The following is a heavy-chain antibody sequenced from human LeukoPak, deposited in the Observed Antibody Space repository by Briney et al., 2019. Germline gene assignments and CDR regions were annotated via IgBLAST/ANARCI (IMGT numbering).Heavy chain of an antibody. CDR1: GFTFGSYW. V-gene: IGHV3-7*01. Sequence: PGGSLRLSCVASGFTFGSYWMSWVRQAPGKGLEWVANIQEDGREIYYVDSVRGRFTISRDNAKNSLYLQMNTLRAEDTAVYYCARPSFLTGSYYPLWGQGNLVAVSS. CDR2: IQEDGREI. J-gene: IGHJ4*02. D-gene: IGHD1-26*01. CDR3: ARPSFLTGSYYPL.